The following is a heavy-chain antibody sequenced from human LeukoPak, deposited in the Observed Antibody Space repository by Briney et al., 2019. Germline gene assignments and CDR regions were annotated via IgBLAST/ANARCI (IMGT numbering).Heavy chain of an antibody. CDR1: GXSISSSSYY. CDR2: IYYSGST. V-gene: IGHV4-61*01. D-gene: IGHD6-19*01. CDR3: ARDHSSGWYRGAFDI. J-gene: IGHJ3*02. Sequence: SETLSLTCTVSGXSISSSSYYWGSIRQPPGKGLEWIGYIYYSGSTNYNPSLKSRVTISVDTSKNQFSLKLSSVTAADTAMYYCARDHSSGWYRGAFDIWGQGTRLTVSS.